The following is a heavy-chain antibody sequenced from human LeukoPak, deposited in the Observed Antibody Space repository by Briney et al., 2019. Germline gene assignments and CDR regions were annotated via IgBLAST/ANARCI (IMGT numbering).Heavy chain of an antibody. V-gene: IGHV3-23*01. D-gene: IGHD1-26*01. CDR1: GFTFSSYA. J-gene: IGHJ6*02. CDR2: ISGSGGST. CDR3: AREPRVGATLFNYYYGMDV. Sequence: GGSLRLSCAASGFTFSSYAMSWVRQAPGKGLEWVSAISGSGGSTYYADSVKGRFTISRDNSKNTLYLQMNSLRAEDTAVYYCAREPRVGATLFNYYYGMDVWGQGTTVTVSS.